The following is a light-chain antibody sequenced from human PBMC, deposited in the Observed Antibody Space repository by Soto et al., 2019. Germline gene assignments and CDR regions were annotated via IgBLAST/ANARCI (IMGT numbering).Light chain of an antibody. V-gene: IGKV1-12*01. CDR3: LQANSFPYT. CDR1: RSIVRW. Sequence: DIQMTQSPSYVSASVGDRVTITCRASRSIVRWVAWYQQKPGKAPRLLIYSASSLQSDVPPRFSGSGSGTDFTLTISRLQPEDFATYYCLQANSFPYTFGQGTKLEI. J-gene: IGKJ2*01. CDR2: SAS.